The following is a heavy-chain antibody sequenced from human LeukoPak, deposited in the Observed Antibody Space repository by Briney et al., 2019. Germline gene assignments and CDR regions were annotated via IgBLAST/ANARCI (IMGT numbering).Heavy chain of an antibody. CDR3: ARGHRLIAAAGSWFDP. CDR2: INHSGST. J-gene: IGHJ5*02. Sequence: SETLSLTCAVYGGSFSGYYWSWIRQPPGKGLEWIGEINHSGSTNYNPSLRSRVTISGDTSKNQFSLKLSSVTAREPAVYYCARGHRLIAAAGSWFDPWGQGTLVTVSS. D-gene: IGHD6-13*01. V-gene: IGHV4-34*01. CDR1: GGSFSGYY.